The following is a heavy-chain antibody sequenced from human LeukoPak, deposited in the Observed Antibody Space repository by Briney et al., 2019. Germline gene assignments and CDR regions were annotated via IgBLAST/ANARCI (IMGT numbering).Heavy chain of an antibody. CDR3: AKASSSSWYGAFFDY. J-gene: IGHJ4*02. CDR1: GFTFSSYS. V-gene: IGHV3-21*04. CDR2: TSSSSSYI. Sequence: GGSLRLSCAASGFTFSSYSMNWVRQAPGKGLEWVSSTSSSSSYIYYADSVKGRFTISRDNAKNSLYLQMNSLRAEDTAVYYCAKASSSSWYGAFFDYWGQGTLVTVSS. D-gene: IGHD6-13*01.